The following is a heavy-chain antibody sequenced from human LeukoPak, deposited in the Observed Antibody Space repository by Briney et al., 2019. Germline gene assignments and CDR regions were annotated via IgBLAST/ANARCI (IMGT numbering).Heavy chain of an antibody. V-gene: IGHV1-46*01. CDR3: ARGRTTITSVFDY. Sequence: ASVKVSCKASGYTVTNYFMHWVRQAPGQGLEWMGIINPSSGSTSYAQKFQGRVTMTRGMSTSTVYMELSSLRFEDTAVYYCARGRTTITSVFDYWGQGTLVTVSS. J-gene: IGHJ4*02. CDR1: GYTVTNYF. D-gene: IGHD4-11*01. CDR2: INPSSGST.